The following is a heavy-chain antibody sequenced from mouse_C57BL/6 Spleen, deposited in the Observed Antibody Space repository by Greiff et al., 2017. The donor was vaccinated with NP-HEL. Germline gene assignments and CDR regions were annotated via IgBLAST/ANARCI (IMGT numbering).Heavy chain of an antibody. Sequence: QVHVKQSGAELVRPGASVTLSCKASGYTFTDYEMHWVKQTPVHGLEWIGAIDPETGGTAYNQKFKGKAILTADKSSSTAYMELRSLTSEDSAVYYCTRNGLFHGSSPWGQGTSVTVSS. CDR2: IDPETGGT. CDR3: TRNGLFHGSSP. J-gene: IGHJ4*01. D-gene: IGHD1-1*01. V-gene: IGHV1-15*01. CDR1: GYTFTDYE.